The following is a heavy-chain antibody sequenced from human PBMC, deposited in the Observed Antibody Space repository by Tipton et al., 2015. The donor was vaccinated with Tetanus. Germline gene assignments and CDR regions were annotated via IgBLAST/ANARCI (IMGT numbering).Heavy chain of an antibody. CDR2: VSYSGRT. V-gene: IGHV4-61*08. D-gene: IGHD3-10*01. Sequence: TLSLTCTVSGGSVRSGDYSWNWIRQPPGKGLEWLAYVSYSGRTNSNYSLKSRVTISVDTSKNQFSLKLSSVTAADTAVYYCARIKRGVATRTYYYYGMDVWGQGTTVTVSS. CDR1: GGSVRSGDYS. CDR3: ARIKRGVATRTYYYYGMDV. J-gene: IGHJ6*02.